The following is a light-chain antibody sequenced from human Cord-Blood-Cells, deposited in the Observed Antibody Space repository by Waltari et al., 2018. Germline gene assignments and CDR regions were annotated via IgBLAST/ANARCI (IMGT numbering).Light chain of an antibody. CDR1: SSDVGSYNL. V-gene: IGLV2-23*01. CDR2: EGS. CDR3: CSYAGSSTLV. Sequence: QSALTQPASVSGSPGQSITISCTGTSSDVGSYNLVSWYQQHPGKAPKLMIYEGSKRRSGVSNRFPCYKSGNAASLTISGLQAEDEADCYCCSYAGSSTLVFGGGTKLAVL. J-gene: IGLJ2*01.